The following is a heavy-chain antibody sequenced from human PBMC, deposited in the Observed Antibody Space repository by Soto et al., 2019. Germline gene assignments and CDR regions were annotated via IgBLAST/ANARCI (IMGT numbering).Heavy chain of an antibody. J-gene: IGHJ3*02. V-gene: IGHV4-59*08. CDR2: IYYSGST. CDR3: ASFVMGLRNAFDI. CDR1: GGSISSYY. Sequence: SETLSLTCTVSGGSISSYYWSWIRQPPGKGLEWIGYIYYSGSTNYNPSLKSRVTISVDTSKNQFSLKRSSVTAADTAVYYCASFVMGLRNAFDIWGQGTMVTVSS. D-gene: IGHD3-16*01.